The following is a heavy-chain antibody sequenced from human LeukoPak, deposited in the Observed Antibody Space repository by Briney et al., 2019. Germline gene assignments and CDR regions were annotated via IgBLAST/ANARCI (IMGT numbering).Heavy chain of an antibody. CDR3: ARAQNLAAAFDY. Sequence: ASVKVSCKASGYTFTSYDINWVRQATGQGLEWMGWMNPNSGNTGYAQKFQGRVTITRDTSASTAYMELSSLRSEDTALYYCARAQNLAAAFDYWGQGTLVTVSS. V-gene: IGHV1-8*03. D-gene: IGHD6-25*01. CDR2: MNPNSGNT. CDR1: GYTFTSYD. J-gene: IGHJ4*02.